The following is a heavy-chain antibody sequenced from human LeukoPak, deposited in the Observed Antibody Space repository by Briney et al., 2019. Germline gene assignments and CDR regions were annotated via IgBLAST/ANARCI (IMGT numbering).Heavy chain of an antibody. J-gene: IGHJ5*02. V-gene: IGHV3-30*18. Sequence: GGSLRLSCAASGFTFSSYGMHWVRQAPGKGLEWVAVISYDVSNKYYADSVKGRFTISRDNSKNTLYLQMNSLGAEDTAVYYCAKVGGFWSGYYINWFDPWGQGTLVTVSS. CDR2: ISYDVSNK. CDR1: GFTFSSYG. CDR3: AKVGGFWSGYYINWFDP. D-gene: IGHD3-3*01.